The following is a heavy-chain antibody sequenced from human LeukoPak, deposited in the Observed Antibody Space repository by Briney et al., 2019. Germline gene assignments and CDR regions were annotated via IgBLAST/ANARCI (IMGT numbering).Heavy chain of an antibody. CDR2: FSGSGSPK. CDR3: AGLAGPGSPYY. V-gene: IGHV3-48*03. D-gene: IGHD2-15*01. Sequence: GGSLRLSCAASGFTFRSCEMNWVRQAPGKGLEWVSYFSGSGSPKYYADSVRGRITISRDTDKNSLYLQMNSLRAEDTVVYYCAGLAGPGSPYYWGQGTLVTVSS. CDR1: GFTFRSCE. J-gene: IGHJ4*02.